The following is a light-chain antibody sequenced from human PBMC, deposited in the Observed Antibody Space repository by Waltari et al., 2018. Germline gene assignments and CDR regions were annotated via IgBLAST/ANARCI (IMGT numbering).Light chain of an antibody. CDR3: GTWDGSLSGEV. V-gene: IGLV1-51*01. J-gene: IGLJ1*01. CDR2: DND. CDR1: FSNIGNNF. Sequence: QSVLTQSPSVSAAPGQKVTISCSGSFSNIGNNFVSWYQQFPGTAPKLLIYDNDKRPSGIPARVAGDKSGTSSTLGITGLQTGDEADYYGGTWDGSLSGEVFGSGTKVTVL.